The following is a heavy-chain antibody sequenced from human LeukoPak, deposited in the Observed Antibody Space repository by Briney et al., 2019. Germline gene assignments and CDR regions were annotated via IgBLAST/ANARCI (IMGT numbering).Heavy chain of an antibody. CDR3: ARDEWELLGWFDP. D-gene: IGHD1-26*01. V-gene: IGHV3-11*04. Sequence: GGSLRLSCAASGFTFSDYYMSWLRQAPGKGLEWVSYISSSGSTIYYADSVKGRFTISRDNAKNSLYLQMNSLRAEDTAVYYCARDEWELLGWFDPGAREPWSPSPQ. CDR2: ISSSGSTI. CDR1: GFTFSDYY. J-gene: IGHJ5*02.